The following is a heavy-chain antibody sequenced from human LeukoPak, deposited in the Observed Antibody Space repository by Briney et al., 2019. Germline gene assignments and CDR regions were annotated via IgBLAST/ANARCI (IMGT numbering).Heavy chain of an antibody. J-gene: IGHJ4*02. CDR1: GYTFTGYY. D-gene: IGHD1-26*01. CDR2: INPNSGGT. V-gene: IGHV1-2*02. Sequence: GASVKVSCKASGYTFTGYYMHGVRQAPRQGLEWMGWINPNSGGTNYAQKFQGRVTMTRDTSISTAYMELSRLRSDDTAVYYCARDKGGSYFLLDYWGQGTLVTVSS. CDR3: ARDKGGSYFLLDY.